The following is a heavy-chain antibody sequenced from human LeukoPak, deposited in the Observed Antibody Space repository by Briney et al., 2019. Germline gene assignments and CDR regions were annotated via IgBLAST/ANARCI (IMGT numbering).Heavy chain of an antibody. CDR1: GYTFTSYG. J-gene: IGHJ3*02. Sequence: ASVKVSCKASGYTFTSYGISWVRQAPGQGLEWMGWISAYNGNTNYAQKLQGRVTMTTDTSTSTAYMELRSLRSDDTAVYYCARDAGIGIVVVPAAPDAFDIWGQGTVVTVSS. V-gene: IGHV1-18*01. D-gene: IGHD2-2*01. CDR2: ISAYNGNT. CDR3: ARDAGIGIVVVPAAPDAFDI.